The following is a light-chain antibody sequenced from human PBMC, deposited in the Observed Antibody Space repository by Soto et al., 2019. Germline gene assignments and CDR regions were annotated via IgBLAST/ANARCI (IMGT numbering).Light chain of an antibody. V-gene: IGKV3-20*01. CDR3: QQYGSSIFT. CDR1: QSVSSSY. CDR2: GAS. Sequence: EIVLTQSPGTLSLSPGERATLSCRASQSVSSSYLAWYQQKPGQAPRHLIYGASGRATGIPDRFSGSRSGTDLPLSISRVEHDDSAVYYCQQYGSSIFTFCPGTKVDIK. J-gene: IGKJ3*01.